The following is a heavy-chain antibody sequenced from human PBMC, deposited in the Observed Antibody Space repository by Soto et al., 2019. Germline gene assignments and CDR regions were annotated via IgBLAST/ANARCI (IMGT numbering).Heavy chain of an antibody. D-gene: IGHD3-22*01. J-gene: IGHJ6*02. CDR1: GDSVSSNSAA. CDR3: ARAIRPYYDSSGYQGYYYGMDG. V-gene: IGHV6-1*01. CDR2: TYYRSKWYN. Sequence: SQTLSLTCAISGDSVSSNSAAWNWIRQSPSRGLEWLGRTYYRSKWYNDYAVSVKSRITINPDTSKNQFSLQLNSVTPEDTAVYYCARAIRPYYDSSGYQGYYYGMDGWGQGTTDTVSS.